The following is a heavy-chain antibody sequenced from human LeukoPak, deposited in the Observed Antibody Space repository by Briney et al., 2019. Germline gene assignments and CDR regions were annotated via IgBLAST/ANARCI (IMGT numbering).Heavy chain of an antibody. Sequence: GGSLRLSCAASGFTFSSYGMHWVRQAPGKGLEWVAVISYDGSNKYYTDSVKGRFTISRDNSKNTLYLQMNSLKAEDTAVYYCAKGDDYVWGSYRSFPFDYWGQGTLVTVSS. CDR1: GFTFSSYG. CDR2: ISYDGSNK. J-gene: IGHJ4*02. D-gene: IGHD3-16*02. CDR3: AKGDDYVWGSYRSFPFDY. V-gene: IGHV3-30*18.